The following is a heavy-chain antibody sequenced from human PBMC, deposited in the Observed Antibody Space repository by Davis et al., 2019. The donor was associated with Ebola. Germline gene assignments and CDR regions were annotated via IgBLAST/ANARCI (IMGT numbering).Heavy chain of an antibody. V-gene: IGHV1-2*06. J-gene: IGHJ4*02. Sequence: ASVKVSCKASGYTFTDYNIPWVRQAPGQGLDWLGRVILKSGATNYAQKFQGRVTMTRDTSISTVYMELSSLRYDDTADYYCARGHNYAHEYWGQGTLVTVSS. D-gene: IGHD4-11*01. CDR2: VILKSGAT. CDR1: GYTFTDYN. CDR3: ARGHNYAHEY.